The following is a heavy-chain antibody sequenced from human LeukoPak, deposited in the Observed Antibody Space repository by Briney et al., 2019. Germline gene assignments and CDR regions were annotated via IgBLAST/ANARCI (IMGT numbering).Heavy chain of an antibody. CDR1: GGSISTYY. D-gene: IGHD3-10*01. J-gene: IGHJ4*02. CDR2: INHSGST. CDR3: ARGGGSGSYYKGIYDY. Sequence: SETLSLTCTVSGGSISTYYWYWIRQPPGKGLEWIGEINHSGSTNYNPSLKSRVTISVDTSKNQFSLKLSSVTAADTAVYYCARGGGSGSYYKGIYDYWGQGTLVTVSS. V-gene: IGHV4-34*01.